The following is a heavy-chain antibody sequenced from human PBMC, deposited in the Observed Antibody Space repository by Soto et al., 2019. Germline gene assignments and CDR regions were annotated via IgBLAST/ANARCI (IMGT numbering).Heavy chain of an antibody. D-gene: IGHD6-13*01. J-gene: IGHJ4*02. CDR1: GFTFSSYA. Sequence: EVQLLESGGGLVQPGGSLRLSCAASGFTFSSYAMSWVRQAPGKGLEWVSAISGSGGSTYYADSEKGRFTISRDNSKNTLYLQMNSLRAEDTAVYYCAKPYSSSWTRPDSWGQGTLVTVSS. V-gene: IGHV3-23*01. CDR2: ISGSGGST. CDR3: AKPYSSSWTRPDS.